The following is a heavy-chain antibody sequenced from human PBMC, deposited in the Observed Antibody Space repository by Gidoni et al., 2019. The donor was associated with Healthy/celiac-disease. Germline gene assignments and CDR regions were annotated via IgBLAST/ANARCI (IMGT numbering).Heavy chain of an antibody. D-gene: IGHD6-13*01. J-gene: IGHJ4*02. V-gene: IGHV1-58*01. CDR3: AADSSSWNFDY. CDR2: IVVGSGNT. CDR1: GFTFTSSA. Sequence: QMQLLQSGPELKKPGTSVKVSCKASGFTFTSSAVQWVRQARGQRVEWIGWIVVGSGNTNYAQKCQERVTITRDMSTSTAYMELSSLRSEDTAVYYCAADSSSWNFDYWGQGTLVTVSS.